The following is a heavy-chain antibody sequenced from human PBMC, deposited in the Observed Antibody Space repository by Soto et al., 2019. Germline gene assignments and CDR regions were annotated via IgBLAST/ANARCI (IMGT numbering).Heavy chain of an antibody. Sequence: PSETLSLTCTVSGGPINGRGRYRGWIRQPPGKGLEWIGSIYYSGSTFYNPSLRSRVTISVDTSKTQFSLNLTSVTAADTAVYFCARQVQDFSGPGSYYFDSWGQGTLVTVS. CDR3: ARQVQDFSGPGSYYFDS. CDR2: IYYSGST. D-gene: IGHD3-10*01. J-gene: IGHJ4*02. CDR1: GGPINGRGRY. V-gene: IGHV4-39*01.